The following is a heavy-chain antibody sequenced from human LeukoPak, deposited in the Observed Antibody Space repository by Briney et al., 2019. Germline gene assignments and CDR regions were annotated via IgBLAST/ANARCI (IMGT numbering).Heavy chain of an antibody. D-gene: IGHD3-16*01. Sequence: GGSLRLSCAASGFTFCDYYMTLIRQAPGEGREGVSYISNSGNTIKEADSVKGRFTISRDNAQNSLFLQMKSLRAEDTAVYYCARYRVITNDYFDSWGQGTLVTVSS. CDR2: ISNSGNTI. CDR1: GFTFCDYY. V-gene: IGHV3-11*01. J-gene: IGHJ4*02. CDR3: ARYRVITNDYFDS.